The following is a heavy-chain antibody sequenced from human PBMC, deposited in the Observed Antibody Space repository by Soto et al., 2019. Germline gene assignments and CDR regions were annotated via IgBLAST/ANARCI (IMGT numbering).Heavy chain of an antibody. J-gene: IGHJ6*02. D-gene: IGHD3-3*01. Sequence: GGSLRLSCAASGFTFSDHYMDWVRQAPGKGLEWVGRTRNKANSYTTEYAASVKGRFTISRDDSKNSLYLQMNSLKTEDTAVYYCARERYPITIFGLRDSGMDVWGQVTMVTVS. CDR2: TRNKANSYTT. V-gene: IGHV3-72*01. CDR1: GFTFSDHY. CDR3: ARERYPITIFGLRDSGMDV.